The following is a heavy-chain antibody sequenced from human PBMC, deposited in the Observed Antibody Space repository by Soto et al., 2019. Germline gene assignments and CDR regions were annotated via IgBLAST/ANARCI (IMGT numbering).Heavy chain of an antibody. D-gene: IGHD6-13*01. CDR3: ARDMRAAAGTNDY. Sequence: GGSLSLSCAASGFTFSSYSMNWVRQAPGKGLEWVSSISSSSSYIYYADSVKGRFTISRDNAKNSLYLQMNSLRAEDTAVYYCARDMRAAAGTNDYWGQGTLVTVSS. CDR2: ISSSSSYI. CDR1: GFTFSSYS. J-gene: IGHJ4*02. V-gene: IGHV3-21*01.